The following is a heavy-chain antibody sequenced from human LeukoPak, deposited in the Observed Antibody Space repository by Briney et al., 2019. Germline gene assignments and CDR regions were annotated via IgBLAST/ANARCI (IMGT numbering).Heavy chain of an antibody. J-gene: IGHJ4*02. V-gene: IGHV4-34*01. Sequence: PSETLSLTCAVYGGSFSGYYWSWIRQPPGKGLEWIGEINHSGSTNYNPSLKSRVTISVDTSKNQFSLKLSSVTAADTAVYYCARAGSSSGWHDFDYWGQGTLVSVSS. D-gene: IGHD6-19*01. CDR2: INHSGST. CDR3: ARAGSSSGWHDFDY. CDR1: GGSFSGYY.